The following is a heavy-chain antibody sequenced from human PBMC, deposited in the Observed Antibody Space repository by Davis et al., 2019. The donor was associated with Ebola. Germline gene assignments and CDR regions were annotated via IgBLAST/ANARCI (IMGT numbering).Heavy chain of an antibody. D-gene: IGHD6-19*01. J-gene: IGHJ6*02. CDR2: IWYDGSNK. CDR1: GFTFSSYG. CDR3: AREGRYSSGSYYYYGMDV. V-gene: IGHV3-33*01. Sequence: PGGSLRLSCAASGFTFSSYGMHWVRQAPGKGLEWVAVIWYDGSNKYYADSVKGRFTISRDNSKNTLYLQMNSLRAEDTAVYYCAREGRYSSGSYYYYGMDVWGQGTTVTVSS.